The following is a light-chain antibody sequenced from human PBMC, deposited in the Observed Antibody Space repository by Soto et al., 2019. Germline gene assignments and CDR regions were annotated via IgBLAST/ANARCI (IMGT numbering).Light chain of an antibody. V-gene: IGLV2-14*01. J-gene: IGLJ3*02. CDR1: SSDVGGYNY. CDR2: EVS. CDR3: SSYTTISTLEV. Sequence: QSVLTQPASVSGSPRQSITISCTGTSSDVGGYNYVSWYQQHPGKAPKLMIYEVSNRPSGVSNRFSGSKSGNTASLTISGLQAEDEADYYCSSYTTISTLEVFGGGTKVTVL.